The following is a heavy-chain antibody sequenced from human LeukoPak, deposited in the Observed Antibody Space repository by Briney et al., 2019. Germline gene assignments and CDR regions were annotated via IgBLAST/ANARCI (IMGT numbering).Heavy chain of an antibody. Sequence: PGGSLRLSCAASGFIFSNYCMQWVRRAPGKGLVWVSHINTDGTNTIYADSVKGRFTISRDNAKNTLYLQLNSLRAEDTAVYYCTRGRYSPYWGQGTLVTVSS. CDR2: INTDGTNT. V-gene: IGHV3-74*01. D-gene: IGHD5-18*01. CDR1: GFIFSNYC. CDR3: TRGRYSPY. J-gene: IGHJ4*02.